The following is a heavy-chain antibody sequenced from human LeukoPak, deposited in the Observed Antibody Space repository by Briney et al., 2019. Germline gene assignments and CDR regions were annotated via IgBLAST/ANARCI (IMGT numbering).Heavy chain of an antibody. D-gene: IGHD3-22*01. J-gene: IGHJ3*01. CDR1: GAYISNYY. CDR2: LHASEST. CDR3: VTLSSGAGFDV. V-gene: IGHV4-4*07. Sequence: SETLSLTCTVSGAYISNYYWTWVRQPAAQGLEWLGRLHASESTVYNPSLKSRVTMSMDTSKDQLSLTLTSVTAADSAIYYCVTLSSGAGFDVWGQGTVVTVSS.